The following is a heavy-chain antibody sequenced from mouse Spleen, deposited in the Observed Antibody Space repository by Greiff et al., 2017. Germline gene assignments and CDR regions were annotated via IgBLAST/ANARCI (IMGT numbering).Heavy chain of an antibody. J-gene: IGHJ3*01. D-gene: IGHD4-1*01. V-gene: IGHV5-9-3*01. CDR2: ISSGGGNT. CDR3: ARRNWDDGFAY. Sequence: EVQLVESGGGLVKLGGSLKLSCAASGFTFSSYAMSWVRQTPEKRLEWVATISSGGGNTYYPDSVKGRFTISRDNAKNTLYLQMSSLKSEDTAMYYCARRNWDDGFAYWGQGTLVTVSA. CDR1: GFTFSSYA.